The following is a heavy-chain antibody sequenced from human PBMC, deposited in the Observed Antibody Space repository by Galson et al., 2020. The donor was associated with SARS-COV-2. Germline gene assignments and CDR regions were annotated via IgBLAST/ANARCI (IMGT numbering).Heavy chain of an antibody. D-gene: IGHD2-15*01. CDR2: IKQDGSEK. V-gene: IGHV3-7*05. Sequence: GGSLRLSCAASGFTFSSYWMSWVRQAPGKGLEWVANIKQDGSEKYNVDSVKGRLTISRDNAKKSRYLQMNSLRAEDTAVYYCARDGYIVVVVAATPHYYCMDVWGQGTTVTGSS. J-gene: IGHJ6*02. CDR3: ARDGYIVVVVAATPHYYCMDV. CDR1: GFTFSSYW.